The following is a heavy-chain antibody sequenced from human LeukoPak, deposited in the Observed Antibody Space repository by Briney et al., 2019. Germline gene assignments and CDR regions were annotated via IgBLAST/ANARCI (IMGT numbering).Heavy chain of an antibody. D-gene: IGHD2-21*01. J-gene: IGHJ4*02. CDR1: GFTFNSYG. CDR3: ARWASIQATYFFDY. V-gene: IGHV3-33*01. Sequence: GRSLRLSCAASGFTFNSYGMHWVRQAPGKGLEWVAVIGYDGSYKYYADSVKGRFTISKDNSKNTLELQMSSLRADDTAVYYCARWASIQATYFFDYWGQGTLVTVSS. CDR2: IGYDGSYK.